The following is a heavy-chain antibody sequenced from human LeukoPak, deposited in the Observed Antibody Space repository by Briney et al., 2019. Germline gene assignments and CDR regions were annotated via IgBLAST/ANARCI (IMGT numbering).Heavy chain of an antibody. Sequence: PGGSPRLSCAASGFTFSSYSMNWVRQAPGKGLEWVSSISSSSSYIYYADSVKGRFTISRDNAKNSLYLQMNSLRAEDTAVYYCARDLNAAAGTPGGAYWGQGTLVTVSS. J-gene: IGHJ4*02. CDR2: ISSSSSYI. V-gene: IGHV3-21*01. CDR1: GFTFSSYS. D-gene: IGHD6-13*01. CDR3: ARDLNAAAGTPGGAY.